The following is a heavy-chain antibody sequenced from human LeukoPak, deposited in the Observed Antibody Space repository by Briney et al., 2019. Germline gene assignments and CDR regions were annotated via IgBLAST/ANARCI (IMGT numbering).Heavy chain of an antibody. V-gene: IGHV3-21*01. CDR1: GFTFSSYS. J-gene: IGHJ3*02. CDR3: ARFYGVLHAFDI. D-gene: IGHD4-17*01. Sequence: GGSLRLSCAASGFTFSSYSMNWVRQAPGKGLEWVSSISSSSYIYYADSVKGRFTISRDNAKNSLYLQMNSLRAEDTAVYYCARFYGVLHAFDIWGQGTMVTVSS. CDR2: ISSSSYI.